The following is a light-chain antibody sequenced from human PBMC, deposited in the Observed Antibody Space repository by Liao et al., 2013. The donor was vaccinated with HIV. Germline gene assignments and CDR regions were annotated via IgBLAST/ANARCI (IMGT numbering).Light chain of an antibody. CDR3: QAWDSSVL. CDR1: NLGDGY. CDR2: QDT. V-gene: IGLV3-1*01. Sequence: SFDLTQPPSVSVSPGQTATISCSGENLGDGYVSWYQQKPGQSPVLIIFQDTKRPSGISERVSGSNSGNTATLTISGTQAVDEADYYCQAWDSSVLFGGGTKLTVL. J-gene: IGLJ2*01.